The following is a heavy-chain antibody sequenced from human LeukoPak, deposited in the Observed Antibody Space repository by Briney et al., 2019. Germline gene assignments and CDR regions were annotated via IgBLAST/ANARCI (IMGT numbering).Heavy chain of an antibody. Sequence: PGGSLRLSCAASGFTVSSNYVSWVRQAPGKGLERVSVIYSGGSTYYADSVKGRFTISRDNSKNTLYLQMNSLRAEDTAVYYCARFVNYYDSSGFSDYWGQGTLVTVSS. J-gene: IGHJ4*02. CDR1: GFTVSSNY. CDR2: IYSGGST. D-gene: IGHD3-22*01. V-gene: IGHV3-66*01. CDR3: ARFVNYYDSSGFSDY.